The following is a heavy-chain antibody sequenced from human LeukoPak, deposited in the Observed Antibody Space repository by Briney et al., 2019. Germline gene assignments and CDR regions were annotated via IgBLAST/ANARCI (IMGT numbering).Heavy chain of an antibody. CDR2: IIPIFGTA. J-gene: IGHJ4*02. V-gene: IGHV1-69*13. CDR3: AREGIAVPGTQIDY. Sequence: SVKLSCKASGGTVSSYAISWVRQAPGQGLEWMGGIIPIFGTANYAQKYQGRVTITADESTSTDYMELSRLRSEDTAVYYGAREGIAVPGTQIDYWGQGTLVTVSS. CDR1: GGTVSSYA. D-gene: IGHD6-19*01.